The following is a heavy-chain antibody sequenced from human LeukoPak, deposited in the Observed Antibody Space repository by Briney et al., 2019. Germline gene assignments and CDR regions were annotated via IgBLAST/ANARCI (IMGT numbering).Heavy chain of an antibody. CDR3: ARGYCSSISCSLFDY. J-gene: IGHJ4*02. CDR2: FNPSGGST. D-gene: IGHD2-2*01. Sequence: ASVKVSCKASGYTFTSYYMHWVRQAPGQGLEWMGIFNPSGGSTSYALKFQGRVTMTKDTSTSTVYMELSSLRSEDTAVYYCARGYCSSISCSLFDYWGQGILVTVSS. V-gene: IGHV1-46*03. CDR1: GYTFTSYY.